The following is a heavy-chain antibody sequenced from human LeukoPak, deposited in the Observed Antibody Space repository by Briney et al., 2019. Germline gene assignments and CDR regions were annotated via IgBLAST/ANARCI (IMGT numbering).Heavy chain of an antibody. J-gene: IGHJ6*02. V-gene: IGHV3-33*01. CDR3: ARDGNDYGDRLYYYYGMDV. CDR1: GFTFSSYG. Sequence: GGSLRLSCAASGFTFSSYGMHWVRQAPGKGLEWVAVIWYDGSNKYYADSVKGRFTISRDNSKSTLYLQMNSLRAEDTAVYYCARDGNDYGDRLYYYYGMDVWGQGTTVTVSS. D-gene: IGHD4-17*01. CDR2: IWYDGSNK.